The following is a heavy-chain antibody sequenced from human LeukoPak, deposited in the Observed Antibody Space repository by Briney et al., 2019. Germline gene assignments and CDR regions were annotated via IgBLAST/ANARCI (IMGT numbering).Heavy chain of an antibody. D-gene: IGHD6-19*01. Sequence: PSETLSLTCTVSGGSISPYYWSWIRQPPGKGLEWIAYIFYNGNTNYNPSLKSRVTISVDTSKKQFSLKLSSVTAADTAVYYCARGGAVAGSWFDPWGQGTLVTVSS. CDR3: ARGGAVAGSWFDP. CDR1: GGSISPYY. J-gene: IGHJ5*02. V-gene: IGHV4-59*12. CDR2: IFYNGNT.